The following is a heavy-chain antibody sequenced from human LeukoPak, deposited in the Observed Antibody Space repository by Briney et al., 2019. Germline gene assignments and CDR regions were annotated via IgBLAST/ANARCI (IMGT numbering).Heavy chain of an antibody. CDR2: IYYSGST. D-gene: IGHD4-23*01. CDR3: ARGEYGGNSAGGWFDP. J-gene: IGHJ5*02. Sequence: SETLSLTCTVSGGSISSYYWSWIRQPPGKGLEWIGYIYYSGSTNYNPSLKSRVTISVDTSKNQFSLRLSSVTAADTAVYYCARGEYGGNSAGGWFDPWGQGTLVTVSS. CDR1: GGSISSYY. V-gene: IGHV4-59*01.